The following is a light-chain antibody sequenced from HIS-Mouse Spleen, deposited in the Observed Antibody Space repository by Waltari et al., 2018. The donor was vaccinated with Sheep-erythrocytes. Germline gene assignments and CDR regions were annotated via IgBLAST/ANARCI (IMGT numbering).Light chain of an antibody. CDR3: LQDYNYPYT. V-gene: IGKV1-6*01. CDR2: AAP. CDR1: QGSRND. Sequence: AIQMTQSPSSLSASLGDSVTITCRASQGSRNDLGWSQQQPWKTPKLLIYAAPSLQSGVPSRFSGSGSGTAFTLTISSLQPEDFATYYCLQDYNYPYTFGQGTKLEIK. J-gene: IGKJ2*01.